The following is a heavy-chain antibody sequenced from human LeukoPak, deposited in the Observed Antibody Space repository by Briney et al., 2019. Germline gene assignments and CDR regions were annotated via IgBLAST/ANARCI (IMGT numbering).Heavy chain of an antibody. D-gene: IGHD5-18*01. CDR3: AKERDTAMVTIDY. J-gene: IGHJ4*02. V-gene: IGHV3-30*02. Sequence: GASLRLSCAASGFTFSSYGMHWVRQHPGKGLEWLAFIRYDGSNKYYADSVKGRFTISRDNSKNTLYLQMNSLRAEDTAVYYCAKERDTAMVTIDYWGQGTLVTVSS. CDR1: GFTFSSYG. CDR2: IRYDGSNK.